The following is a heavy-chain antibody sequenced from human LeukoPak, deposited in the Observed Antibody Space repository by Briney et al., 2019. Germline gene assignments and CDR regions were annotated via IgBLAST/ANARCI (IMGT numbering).Heavy chain of an antibody. J-gene: IGHJ4*02. Sequence: GASVKVSCKASGGTFSSYAISWVRQAPGQGLEWMGRIIPILGIANYAQKFQGRVTITADKSTSTAYMELSSLRSEDTAVYYCARDTPYYDFWSGPGPTFDYWGQGTLVTVS. V-gene: IGHV1-69*04. D-gene: IGHD3-3*01. CDR2: IIPILGIA. CDR3: ARDTPYYDFWSGPGPTFDY. CDR1: GGTFSSYA.